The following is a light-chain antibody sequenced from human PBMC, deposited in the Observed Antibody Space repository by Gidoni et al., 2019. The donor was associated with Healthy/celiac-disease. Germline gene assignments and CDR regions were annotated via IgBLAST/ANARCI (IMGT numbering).Light chain of an antibody. CDR3: QQYDSSPQT. CDR1: QSVSSSY. V-gene: IGKV3-20*01. J-gene: IGKJ1*01. CDR2: GAS. Sequence: EIVLMQSPGTLSSSSGERGTLTSRASQSVSSSYLAWYQQKPGQAPRLLIYGASSRDTGIPDRFSGSGSGTDFTLTISRLEPEDFAVYYCQQYDSSPQTFGQGTKVDIK.